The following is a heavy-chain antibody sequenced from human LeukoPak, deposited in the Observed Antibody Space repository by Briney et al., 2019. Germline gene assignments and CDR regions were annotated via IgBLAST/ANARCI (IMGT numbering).Heavy chain of an antibody. V-gene: IGHV3-21*01. Sequence: TGGSLRLSCAASGFTFSSYSMNWVRQAPGKGLEWVSYISGSSSHIYYADSLKGRFTISRDNAKNSLSLQMNSLRAEDTAVYYCARGTTVANVDYWGQGTLVTVSS. CDR3: ARGTTVANVDY. J-gene: IGHJ4*02. CDR2: ISGSSSHI. CDR1: GFTFSSYS. D-gene: IGHD4-23*01.